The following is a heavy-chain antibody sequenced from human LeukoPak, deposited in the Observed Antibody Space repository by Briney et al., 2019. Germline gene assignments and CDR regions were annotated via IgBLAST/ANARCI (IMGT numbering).Heavy chain of an antibody. Sequence: GSLRLSCAASGFTFSNYWMTWVRQAPGKGLEWVANIKPDESEKYYVGSVKGRFTISRDNSKNSLYLQMNSLRAEDTAVYYCAKWGPYDILTGRINWGQGTLVTVSS. CDR1: GFTFSNYW. J-gene: IGHJ4*02. D-gene: IGHD3-9*01. V-gene: IGHV3-7*03. CDR2: IKPDESEK. CDR3: AKWGPYDILTGRIN.